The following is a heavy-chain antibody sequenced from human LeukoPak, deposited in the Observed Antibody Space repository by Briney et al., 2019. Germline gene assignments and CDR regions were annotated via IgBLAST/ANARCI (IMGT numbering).Heavy chain of an antibody. J-gene: IGHJ3*02. CDR1: GFTFSSYS. D-gene: IGHD3-16*01. CDR2: ISSGSSYI. Sequence: GGSLRLSCAASGFTFSSYSMNWVRQAPGKGLEWVSSISSGSSYIYYADSVKGRFTISRDNAKNSLYLQMNSLRAEDTAVYYCARGAKGGAYAFDIWGQGTMVTVSS. CDR3: ARGAKGGAYAFDI. V-gene: IGHV3-21*01.